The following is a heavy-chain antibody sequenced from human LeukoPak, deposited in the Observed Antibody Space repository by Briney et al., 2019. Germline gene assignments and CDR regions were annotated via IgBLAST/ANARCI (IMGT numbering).Heavy chain of an antibody. CDR2: INTDGSST. D-gene: IGHD3-3*01. V-gene: IGHV3-74*01. J-gene: IGHJ3*02. CDR1: GFTFSSYW. Sequence: GGALRLSCAASGFTFSSYWMRWVRQAPGKGLVWVSRINTDGSSTSYADSVKGRFTISRDNAKNTLYLQMNSLRAEDTAVYYCVTIFGVVRAFDIWGQGTMVTVSS. CDR3: VTIFGVVRAFDI.